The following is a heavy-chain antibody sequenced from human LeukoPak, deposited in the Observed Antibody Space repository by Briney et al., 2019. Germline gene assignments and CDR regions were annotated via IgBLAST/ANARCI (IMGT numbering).Heavy chain of an antibody. CDR1: GGSISDYY. CDR3: ARDWGYYDSSGYHHYFNY. Sequence: SETLSLTCTVSGGSISDYYWSWIRQPPGRGLEWIGWIYSSGSTNYNPSLKTRVTISVDTSKNQFSLKLSSVTAADTAMYYCARDWGYYDSSGYHHYFNYWGQGTLVTVSS. CDR2: IYSSGST. D-gene: IGHD3-22*01. V-gene: IGHV4-4*08. J-gene: IGHJ4*02.